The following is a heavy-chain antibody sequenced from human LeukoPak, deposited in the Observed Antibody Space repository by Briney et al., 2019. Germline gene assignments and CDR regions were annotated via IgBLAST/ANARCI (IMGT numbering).Heavy chain of an antibody. CDR3: ARDSALDTAMDTFDY. CDR2: ISSSSSTI. V-gene: IGHV3-48*01. CDR1: GFTFSSYS. D-gene: IGHD5-18*01. Sequence: GGSLRLSCAASGFTFSSYSMNWVRQAPGKGLEWVSYISSSSSTIYYADSVKGRFTISGDNAKNSLYLQMNSLRAEDTAVYYCARDSALDTAMDTFDYWGQGTLVTVSS. J-gene: IGHJ4*02.